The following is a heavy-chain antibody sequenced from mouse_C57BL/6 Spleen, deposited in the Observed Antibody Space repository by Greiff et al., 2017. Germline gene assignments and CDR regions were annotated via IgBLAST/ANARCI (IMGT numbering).Heavy chain of an antibody. CDR3: TRFLNLLPLMDY. V-gene: IGHV5-9-1*02. Sequence: EVHLVESGEGLVKPGGSLKLSCAASGFTFSSYAMSWVRQTPEKRLEWVAYISSGGDYIYYADTVKGRFTISRDNARNTLYLQMSSLKSEDTAMYYCTRFLNLLPLMDYWGQGTSVTVSS. CDR2: ISSGGDYI. J-gene: IGHJ4*01. CDR1: GFTFSSYA. D-gene: IGHD1-1*01.